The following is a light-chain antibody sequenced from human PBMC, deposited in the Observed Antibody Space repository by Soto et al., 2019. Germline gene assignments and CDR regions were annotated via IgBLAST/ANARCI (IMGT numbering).Light chain of an antibody. Sequence: QSVLTQPPSASGSPGQSVTISCTGTISDAGGYNYVSWYQQHPGKAPTLMIYEVSKRPSGVPDRFAGSKSGNTASLTVSGLEAEDEADYYCSSYAGSNNLGVFGTGTKRTVL. CDR1: ISDAGGYNY. J-gene: IGLJ1*01. CDR2: EVS. V-gene: IGLV2-8*01. CDR3: SSYAGSNNLGV.